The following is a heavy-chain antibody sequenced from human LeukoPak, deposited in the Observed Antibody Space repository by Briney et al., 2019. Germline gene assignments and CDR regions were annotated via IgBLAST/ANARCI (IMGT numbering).Heavy chain of an antibody. D-gene: IGHD3-16*02. CDR1: GFTFINYA. CDR3: GPSLGELSQSSLFDY. V-gene: IGHV3-23*01. CDR2: ISGSGSNT. Sequence: GGSLRLSCAASGFTFINYAMTWVRQAPGKGLEGVSAISGSGSNTYYADSVKGRFTISRDNSKNTLYLQMTRLRVEDTAIYHCGPSLGELSQSSLFDYWGQGTLVTVSS. J-gene: IGHJ4*02.